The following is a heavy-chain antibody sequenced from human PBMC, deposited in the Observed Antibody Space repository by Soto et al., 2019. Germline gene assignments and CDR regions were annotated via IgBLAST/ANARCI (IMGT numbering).Heavy chain of an antibody. D-gene: IGHD6-19*01. CDR2: INSDGSST. Sequence: GGSLRLSCAASGFTFSSYWMHWVRQAPGKGLVWVSRINSDGSSTSYADSVKGRFTISRDNAKNTLYLQMNSLRAEDTAVYYCARDSTPHFGIAVAATNWFDPWGQGTLVTVSS. CDR1: GFTFSSYW. J-gene: IGHJ5*02. CDR3: ARDSTPHFGIAVAATNWFDP. V-gene: IGHV3-74*01.